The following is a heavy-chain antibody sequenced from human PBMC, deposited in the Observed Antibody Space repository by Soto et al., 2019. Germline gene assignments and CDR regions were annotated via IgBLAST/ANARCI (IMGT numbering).Heavy chain of an antibody. J-gene: IGHJ4*02. Sequence: GGSLRLSCAASGFTFSSYAMHWVRQAPGKGLEWVAVISYDGSNKYYADSVKGRFTISRDNSKNTLYLQMNSLRAEDTAVYYCARTNAGYSSGWLANGDYFDYWGQGTLVTVSS. CDR3: ARTNAGYSSGWLANGDYFDY. D-gene: IGHD6-19*01. CDR1: GFTFSSYA. CDR2: ISYDGSNK. V-gene: IGHV3-30-3*01.